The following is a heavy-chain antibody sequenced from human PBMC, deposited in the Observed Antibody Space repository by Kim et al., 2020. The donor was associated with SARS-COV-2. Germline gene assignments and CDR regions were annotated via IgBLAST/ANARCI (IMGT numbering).Heavy chain of an antibody. J-gene: IGHJ4*02. CDR3: ARRENYYDSSGYRAGFDY. V-gene: IGHV4-39*01. D-gene: IGHD3-22*01. Sequence: KSRVTISVDTSKNQFSLKLSSVTAADTAVYYCARRENYYDSSGYRAGFDYWGQGTLVTVSS.